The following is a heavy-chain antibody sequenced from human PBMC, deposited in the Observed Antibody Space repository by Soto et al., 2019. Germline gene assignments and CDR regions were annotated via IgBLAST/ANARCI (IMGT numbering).Heavy chain of an antibody. V-gene: IGHV1-18*01. Sequence: ASVKVSCKASGYTFTSYGISWVRQAPGQGLEWMGWISAYNGNTNYAQKLQGRVTMTTDTSTSTAYMELRSLRSDDTAVYYCARLYCSSTSCYAAWDYWGQGTLVTVSS. D-gene: IGHD2-2*01. CDR2: ISAYNGNT. CDR3: ARLYCSSTSCYAAWDY. J-gene: IGHJ4*02. CDR1: GYTFTSYG.